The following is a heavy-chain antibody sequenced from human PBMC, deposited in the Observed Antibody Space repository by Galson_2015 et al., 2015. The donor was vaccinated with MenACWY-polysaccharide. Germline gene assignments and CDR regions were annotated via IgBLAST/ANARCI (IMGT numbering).Heavy chain of an antibody. Sequence: SLRLSCADSAFTLHRYIIHWVRQAPGKGLEWVAAMSHDGYSKYYIDPAKGRFTISRDSSNNVVHLQMDSLRPEDTAVYYCAIEGGSSGRSGYFDPWGQGTLVTVSS. D-gene: IGHD6-19*01. CDR3: AIEGGSSGRSGYFDP. CDR2: MSHDGYSK. J-gene: IGHJ4*02. V-gene: IGHV3-30*04. CDR1: AFTLHRYI.